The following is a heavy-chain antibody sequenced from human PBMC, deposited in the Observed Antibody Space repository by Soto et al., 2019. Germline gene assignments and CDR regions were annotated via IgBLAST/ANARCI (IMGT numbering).Heavy chain of an antibody. CDR2: INHSGST. V-gene: IGHV4-34*01. CDR1: GGSFSGYY. D-gene: IGHD4-17*01. Sequence: QVQLQQWGAGLLKPSETLSLTCTIYGGSFSGYYWSWIRQPPGKGLEWIGEINHSGSTYYNPSLKSRVTLSVDTSKNQFSLRLTSVTAADTAVYYCARVFQRDTTVITSHYWGQGTPVTVSS. CDR3: ARVFQRDTTVITSHY. J-gene: IGHJ4*02.